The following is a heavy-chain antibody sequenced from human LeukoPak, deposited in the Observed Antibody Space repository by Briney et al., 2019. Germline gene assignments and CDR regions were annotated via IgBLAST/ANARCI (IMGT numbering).Heavy chain of an antibody. CDR3: ARDSDYGDNNWLDP. CDR2: ITTSGRTT. V-gene: IGHV3-11*01. Sequence: PGGSLRLSYAASGFTVSNYCMTWIRQAPGKGLEWVSYITTSGRTTSYADSVKGRFTISRDNAKNSLYLQMNSLRVEDTAVYYCARDSDYGDNNWLDPWGQGTLVTVSS. CDR1: GFTVSNYC. D-gene: IGHD4-17*01. J-gene: IGHJ5*02.